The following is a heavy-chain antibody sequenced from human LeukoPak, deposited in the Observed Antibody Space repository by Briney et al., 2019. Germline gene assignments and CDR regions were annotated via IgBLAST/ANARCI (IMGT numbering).Heavy chain of an antibody. CDR3: ARHLVRDIVVVPAALDY. J-gene: IGHJ4*02. CDR1: GGSISSYY. CDR2: IYYSGST. D-gene: IGHD2-2*01. Sequence: SETLSLTCTVSGGSISSYYWSWIRQPPGKGLEWIGYIYYSGSTNYNPSLKSRVTISVDTSKNQFSLKLSSVTAADTAVYYCARHLVRDIVVVPAALDYWGQGTLVTVSS. V-gene: IGHV4-59*08.